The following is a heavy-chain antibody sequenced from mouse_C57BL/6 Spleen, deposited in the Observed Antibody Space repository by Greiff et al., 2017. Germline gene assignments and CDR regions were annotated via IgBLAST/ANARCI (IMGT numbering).Heavy chain of an antibody. V-gene: IGHV1-55*01. J-gene: IGHJ4*01. CDR1: GYTFTSYW. Sequence: QVQLQQPGAELVKPGASVKMSCKASGYTFTSYWITWVKPRPGQGLEWIGDIYPGSGSTNYNEKFKSKATLTVDTSSSTAYMQLSSLTSEDSAVYYCARWGHYYAMDYWGQGTSVTVSS. CDR3: ARWGHYYAMDY. CDR2: IYPGSGST.